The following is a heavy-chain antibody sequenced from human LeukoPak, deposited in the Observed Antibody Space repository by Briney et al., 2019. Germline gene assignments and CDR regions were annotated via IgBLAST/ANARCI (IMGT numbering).Heavy chain of an antibody. V-gene: IGHV4-30-2*01. J-gene: IGHJ6*04. CDR2: IYHSGST. CDR3: ARASGSGGHHYYYYGMDV. Sequence: PSETLSLTCAVSGGSISSGGYSWSWIRQPPGTGLEWIGYIYHSGSTYYNPSLKSRVTISVDRSKNQFSLKLSSVTAADTAVYYCARASGSGGHHYYYYGMDVWGKGTTVTVSS. CDR1: GGSISSGGYS. D-gene: IGHD3-10*01.